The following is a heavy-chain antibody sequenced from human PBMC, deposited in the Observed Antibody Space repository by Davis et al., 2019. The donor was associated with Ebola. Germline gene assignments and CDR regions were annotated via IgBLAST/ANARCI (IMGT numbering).Heavy chain of an antibody. J-gene: IGHJ4*02. D-gene: IGHD5-24*01. V-gene: IGHV7-4-1*04. Sequence: SVPVSRMASRYNLTELAMIRLRQPPRHGLEWLGWTNTNTGNPTYAQGFTGRFAFSLDTSATMAYLQISNLRAEDTAPYYCVRDATDGYNWSHWGQGTLVTVSS. CDR1: RYNLTELA. CDR3: VRDATDGYNWSH. CDR2: TNTNTGNP.